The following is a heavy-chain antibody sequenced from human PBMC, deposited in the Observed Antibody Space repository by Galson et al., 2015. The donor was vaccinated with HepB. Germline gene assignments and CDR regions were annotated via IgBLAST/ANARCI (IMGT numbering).Heavy chain of an antibody. CDR1: GFTFSNAW. D-gene: IGHD3-22*01. CDR3: TTTRRPHYYYDSSGYAFDI. Sequence: SLRLSCAASGFTFSNAWMNWVRQAPGKGLEWVGRINSKTDGGTTDYAAPVKGRFTISRDDSKNTLYLQMNNLKTEDTAVYYCTTTRRPHYYYDSSGYAFDIWGQGTMVTVSS. J-gene: IGHJ3*02. CDR2: INSKTDGGTT. V-gene: IGHV3-15*07.